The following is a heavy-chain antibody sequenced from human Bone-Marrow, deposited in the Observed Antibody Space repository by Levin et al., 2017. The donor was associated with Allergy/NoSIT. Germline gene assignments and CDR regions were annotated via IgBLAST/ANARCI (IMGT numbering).Heavy chain of an antibody. CDR3: ARGRASGWYRPGWFDP. D-gene: IGHD6-19*01. CDR2: IIPIFGTA. J-gene: IGHJ5*02. CDR1: GGTFSSYA. V-gene: IGHV1-69*01. Sequence: PGGSLRLSCKASGGTFSSYAISWVRQAPGQGLEWMGGIIPIFGTANYAQKFQGRVTITADESTSTAYMELSSLRSEDTAVYYCARGRASGWYRPGWFDPWGQGTLVTVSS.